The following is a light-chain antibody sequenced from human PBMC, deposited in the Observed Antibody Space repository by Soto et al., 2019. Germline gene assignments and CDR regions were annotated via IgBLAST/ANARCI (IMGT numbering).Light chain of an antibody. CDR2: DVT. J-gene: IGLJ3*02. CDR3: SSFAGDGYWV. Sequence: QSALTQPASVSGSPGRSISISCTGTSSDVGSYIIVSWYQQKSGEAPKLIISDVTKRPSGVSARFFGSKSGNTASLTISELQPEDVADYYCSSFAGDGYWVFGGATKVTVL. V-gene: IGLV2-23*02. CDR1: SSDVGSYII.